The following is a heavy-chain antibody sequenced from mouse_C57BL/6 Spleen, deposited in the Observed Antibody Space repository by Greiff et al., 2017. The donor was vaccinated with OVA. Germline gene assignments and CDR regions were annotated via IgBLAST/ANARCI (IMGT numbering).Heavy chain of an antibody. J-gene: IGHJ2*01. D-gene: IGHD3-2*02. CDR1: GYTFTDYY. CDR3: ARGSSGSFFDY. Sequence: EVQLQQSGPVLVKPGASVKMSCKASGYTFTDYYMNWVKQSHGKSLEWIGVINPYNGGTSYNQKFKGKATLTVDKSSSTAYMELNSLTSEDSAVYYGARGSSGSFFDYWGQGTTLTVSS. V-gene: IGHV1-19*01. CDR2: INPYNGGT.